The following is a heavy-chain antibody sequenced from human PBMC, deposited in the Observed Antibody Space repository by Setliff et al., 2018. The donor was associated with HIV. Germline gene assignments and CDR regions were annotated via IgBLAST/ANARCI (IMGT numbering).Heavy chain of an antibody. D-gene: IGHD3-22*01. J-gene: IGHJ4*02. V-gene: IGHV4-31*01. Sequence: TLSLTCTVSDGSLNGGGYYWTWIRQHPGKALEWIGFISSSGRTHYSPSLTSPLTISIDTSKGQFSLSLRSVSAADTAVYLCARVPYFYDSSAYYPFDSWGQGTLGHRLL. CDR2: ISSSGRT. CDR3: ARVPYFYDSSAYYPFDS. CDR1: DGSLNGGGYY.